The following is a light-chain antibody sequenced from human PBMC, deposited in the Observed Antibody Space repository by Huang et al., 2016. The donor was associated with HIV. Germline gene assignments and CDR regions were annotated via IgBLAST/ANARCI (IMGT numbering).Light chain of an antibody. Sequence: DIVMTQSPLSLVVIPGVSASISCRSNLSLLYSNGYNYLDWYVQKTGQPPQILIYLVSHRASGVPDRFSVTGSGTNFTLNITNVEAEDVGVYYCMQTLQIPITFGQGTRLEIK. CDR3: MQTLQIPIT. V-gene: IGKV2-28*01. CDR1: LSLLYSNGYNY. J-gene: IGKJ5*01. CDR2: LVS.